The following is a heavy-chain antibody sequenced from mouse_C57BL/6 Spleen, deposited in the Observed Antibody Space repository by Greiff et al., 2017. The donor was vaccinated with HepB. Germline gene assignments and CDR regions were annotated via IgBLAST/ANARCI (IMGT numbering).Heavy chain of an antibody. J-gene: IGHJ2*01. D-gene: IGHD2-4*01. Sequence: EVKLEESGPGLVKPSQSLSLTCSVTGYSITSGYYWNWIRQFPGNKLEWMGYISYDGSNNYNPSLKNRISINRDTSKNQFFLKLNSVTTEDTATYYCANIYYDYDGNFDYWGQGTTLTVSS. CDR3: ANIYYDYDGNFDY. V-gene: IGHV3-6*01. CDR2: ISYDGSN. CDR1: GYSITSGYY.